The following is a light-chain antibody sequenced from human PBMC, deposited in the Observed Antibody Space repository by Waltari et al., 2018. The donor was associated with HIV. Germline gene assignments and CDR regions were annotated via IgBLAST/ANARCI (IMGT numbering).Light chain of an antibody. CDR3: QQYYMTPPA. Sequence: DVLMTQTADLLLVSVPESVPIDRNPSLSIFFNSDKKNYLAWYQQKPGQPPKLLVYWASTRESGVPARFSGAGSGTDFTLTISGLQAEDAATYFCQQYYMTPPAFGQGTKVEI. CDR2: WAS. CDR1: LSIFFNSDKKNY. J-gene: IGKJ1*01. V-gene: IGKV4-1*01.